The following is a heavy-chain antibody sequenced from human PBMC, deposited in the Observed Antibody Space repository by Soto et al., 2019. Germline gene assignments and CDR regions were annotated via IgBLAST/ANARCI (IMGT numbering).Heavy chain of an antibody. V-gene: IGHV1-69*13. CDR1: IGTFGSYA. CDR2: IIPIFGTA. D-gene: IGHD6-19*01. J-gene: IGHJ3*02. Sequence: SVXVSCKPSIGTFGSYAVSCFRQAPGQGLEWMGVIIPIFGTANYAQKFQGRVTITADESTSTAYMELSSLRSEDTAVYYCARGGIAVAFGACDIWGQGTMVNVS. CDR3: ARGGIAVAFGACDI.